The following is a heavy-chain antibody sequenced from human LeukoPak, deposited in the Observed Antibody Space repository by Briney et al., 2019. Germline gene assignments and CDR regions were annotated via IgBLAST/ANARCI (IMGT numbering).Heavy chain of an antibody. CDR2: IWYDGSNE. CDR1: GFTFSSYG. CDR3: ARAPLRVDYFDY. V-gene: IGHV3-33*01. D-gene: IGHD3-3*01. J-gene: IGHJ4*02. Sequence: PGGSLRLSCAASGFTFSSYGMHWVRQAPGKGLEWVAVIWYDGSNEYYADSVKGRFTISRDNSKNTLYLQMNSLRAEDTAVYYCARAPLRVDYFDYWGQGTLVTVSS.